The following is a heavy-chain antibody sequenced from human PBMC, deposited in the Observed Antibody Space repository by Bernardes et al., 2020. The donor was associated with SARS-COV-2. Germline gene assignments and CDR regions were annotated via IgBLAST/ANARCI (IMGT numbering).Heavy chain of an antibody. CDR1: GGSISSYY. Sequence: SETLSLTCTVSGGSISSYYWSWIRQPPGKGLEWIGYIYYSGSTNYNPSLKSRVTISVDTSKNQFSLKLSSVTAADTAVYYCAREPRHRDLVYFDLWGRGTLVTVSS. CDR3: AREPRHRDLVYFDL. J-gene: IGHJ2*01. V-gene: IGHV4-59*01. CDR2: IYYSGST.